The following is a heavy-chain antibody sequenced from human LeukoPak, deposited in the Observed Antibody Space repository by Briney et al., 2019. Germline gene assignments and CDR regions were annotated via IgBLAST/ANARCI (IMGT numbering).Heavy chain of an antibody. J-gene: IGHJ4*02. CDR2: IIPIFGTA. CDR1: GYTFTGYY. Sequence: SVKVSCKASGYTFTGYYMHWVRQAPGQGLEWMGGIIPIFGTANYAQKFQGRVTITTDESTSTAYMELSSLRSEDTAVYYCASHNCSSTSCYMIFDYWGRGTLVTVSS. D-gene: IGHD2-2*02. CDR3: ASHNCSSTSCYMIFDY. V-gene: IGHV1-69*05.